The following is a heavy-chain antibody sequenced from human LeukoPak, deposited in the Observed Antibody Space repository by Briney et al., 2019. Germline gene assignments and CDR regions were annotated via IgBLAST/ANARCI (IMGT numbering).Heavy chain of an antibody. CDR3: ASAAGAYDN. V-gene: IGHV3-33*01. Sequence: PGGSLRLSCKASGLTFSSYGMHWVRQAPGKGLEWVAVIWSDGSNKYYADSVKGRFAISRDNSKNTVWLQMNSLRAEDTAVYYCASAAGAYDNWGQGTLVTVSS. J-gene: IGHJ4*02. CDR1: GLTFSSYG. CDR2: IWSDGSNK. D-gene: IGHD6-13*01.